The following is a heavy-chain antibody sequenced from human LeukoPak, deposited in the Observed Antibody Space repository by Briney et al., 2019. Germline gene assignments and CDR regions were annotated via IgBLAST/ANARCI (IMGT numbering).Heavy chain of an antibody. Sequence: ASVKVSCKASGGTFSSYAISWVRQAPGQGLEWMGGIIPIFGTANYAQKFQGRVSMTRDTSTSTAYMELSSVRSEDTAVYYCARDRSSSFDYWGQGTLVTVSS. D-gene: IGHD6-13*01. CDR3: ARDRSSSFDY. CDR1: GGTFSSYA. V-gene: IGHV1-69*05. CDR2: IIPIFGTA. J-gene: IGHJ4*02.